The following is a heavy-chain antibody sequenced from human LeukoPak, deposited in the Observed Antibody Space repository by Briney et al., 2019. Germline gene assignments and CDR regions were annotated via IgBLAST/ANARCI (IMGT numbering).Heavy chain of an antibody. J-gene: IGHJ4*02. V-gene: IGHV4-34*01. CDR2: INHSGST. Sequence: SETLSLTCAVYGGSFSGYYWSWIRQPPGKGLEWIGEINHSGSTNYNPSLKSRVTISVDTSKKQFSLKLSSVTAADTAMYYCASPWGYGSGIWGQGTLVTVSS. CDR3: ASPWGYGSGI. D-gene: IGHD3-10*01. CDR1: GGSFSGYY.